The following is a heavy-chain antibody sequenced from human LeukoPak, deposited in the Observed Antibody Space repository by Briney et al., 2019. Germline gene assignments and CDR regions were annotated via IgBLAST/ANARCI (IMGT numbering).Heavy chain of an antibody. CDR2: INHSGST. CDR3: ARGPSRRSSSWYYYYGMDV. CDR1: GGSFSGYY. J-gene: IGHJ6*02. V-gene: IGHV4-34*01. Sequence: PSETLSLTCAVYGGSFSGYYWSWIRQPPGKGLEWIGEINHSGSTNYNPSLKSRVTISVDTSKNQFSLKLSSATAADTAVYYCARGPSRRSSSWYYYYGMDVWGQGTTVTVSS. D-gene: IGHD6-13*01.